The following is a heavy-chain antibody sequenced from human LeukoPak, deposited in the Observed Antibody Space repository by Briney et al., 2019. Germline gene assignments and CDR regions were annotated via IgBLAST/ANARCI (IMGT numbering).Heavy chain of an antibody. CDR3: ARGKIAVAGRGAFDI. CDR1: GGSFSGYY. CDR2: INHSGST. D-gene: IGHD6-19*01. J-gene: IGHJ3*02. Sequence: PSETLSLTCAVYGGSFSGYYWSWIRQPPGKGLEWIGEINHSGSTNYNPSLKSRVTISVDTSKNQFSLKLSSVTAEDTAVYYCARGKIAVAGRGAFDIWGQGTMVTVSS. V-gene: IGHV4-34*01.